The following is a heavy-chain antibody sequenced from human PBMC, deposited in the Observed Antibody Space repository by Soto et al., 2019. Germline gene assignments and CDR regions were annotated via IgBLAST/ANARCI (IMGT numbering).Heavy chain of an antibody. CDR3: AKDQAVSYSSSWAGDYFDY. V-gene: IGHV3-23*01. CDR1: GFTFSSYA. CDR2: ISGSGGST. D-gene: IGHD6-13*01. Sequence: GGSLRLSCAASGFTFSSYAMSWVRQAPGKGLEWVSAISGSGGSTYYAASVKGRFTISRAHSKNTLYLQMTSLRAEDTAVYYCAKDQAVSYSSSWAGDYFDYWGQGTLVTVSS. J-gene: IGHJ4*02.